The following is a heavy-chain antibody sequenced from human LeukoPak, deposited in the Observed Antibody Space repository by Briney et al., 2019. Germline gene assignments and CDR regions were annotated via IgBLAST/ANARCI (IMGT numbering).Heavy chain of an antibody. J-gene: IGHJ4*02. CDR2: INPNSGGT. CDR1: GYTFTGYY. CDR3: ARSPPRHSSSWYIIDY. V-gene: IGHV1-2*04. D-gene: IGHD6-13*01. Sequence: ASVKVSCKASGYTFTGYYMHWVRQAPGQGLEWMGWINPNSGGTNYAQKFQGWVTMTRDTSISTAYMELSRLRSDDTAVYYCARSPPRHSSSWYIIDYWGQGTLVTVSS.